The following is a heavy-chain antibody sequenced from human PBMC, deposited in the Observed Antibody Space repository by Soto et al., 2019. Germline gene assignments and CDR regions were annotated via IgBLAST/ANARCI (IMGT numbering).Heavy chain of an antibody. CDR2: IIPILGIA. CDR1: GGTFSSYT. CDR3: ARVYSRGWSIDY. D-gene: IGHD6-19*01. J-gene: IGHJ4*02. V-gene: IGHV1-69*02. Sequence: QVQLVQSGAEVKKPGSSVKVSCKASGGTFSSYTISWVRQAPGQGLEWMGRIIPILGIANYAQKFQGRVXIXAAXSTSTAYMELSSLRSEDTAVYYCARVYSRGWSIDYWGQGTLVTVSS.